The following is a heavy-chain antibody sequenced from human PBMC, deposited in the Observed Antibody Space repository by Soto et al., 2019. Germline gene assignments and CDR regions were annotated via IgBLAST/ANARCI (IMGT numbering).Heavy chain of an antibody. CDR2: ISAHNGNT. Sequence: QVHLVQSGAEVKKPGASVKVSCRASGYTFISYGIPWVRQAPGQGREWMGWISAHNGNTEYAKKLQGRVIVTRDTSTSTAYMDRMSLISDVTAVYYCARGRYGDYWGQGALVPVSS. D-gene: IGHD1-1*01. CDR3: ARGRYGDY. J-gene: IGHJ4*02. V-gene: IGHV1-18*01. CDR1: GYTFISYG.